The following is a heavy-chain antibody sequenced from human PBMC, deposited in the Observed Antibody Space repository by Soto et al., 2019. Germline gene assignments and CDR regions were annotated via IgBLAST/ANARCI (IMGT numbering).Heavy chain of an antibody. D-gene: IGHD3-22*01. V-gene: IGHV3-23*01. J-gene: IGHJ3*02. CDR3: AKVRKYYYDSSGYWGDAFDI. Sequence: LRLSCAASGFTFSSYAMSWVRQAPGKGLEWVSAISGSGGSTYYADSVKGRFTISRDNSKNTLYLQMNSLRAEDTAVYYCAKVRKYYYDSSGYWGDAFDIWGQGTMVTVSS. CDR2: ISGSGGST. CDR1: GFTFSSYA.